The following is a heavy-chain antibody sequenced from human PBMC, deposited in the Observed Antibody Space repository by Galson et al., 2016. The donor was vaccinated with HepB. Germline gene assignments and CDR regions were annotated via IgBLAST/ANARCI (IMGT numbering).Heavy chain of an antibody. CDR1: GGSISIGNW. CDR3: ARDSGVTAARTSALFDS. CDR2: IHHSGNT. D-gene: IGHD6-13*01. V-gene: IGHV4-4*02. J-gene: IGHJ4*02. Sequence: SETLSLTCVVSGGSISIGNWYSWVRQPPGKGLEWIGEIHHSGNTNYNSSLKSRVAMSADKSKNQFSLKLSFVTAADTAVYYCARDSGVTAARTSALFDSWGQGTLVTVSS.